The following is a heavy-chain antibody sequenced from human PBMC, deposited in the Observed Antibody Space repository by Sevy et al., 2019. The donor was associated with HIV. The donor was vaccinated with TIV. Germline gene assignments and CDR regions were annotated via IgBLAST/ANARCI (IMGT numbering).Heavy chain of an antibody. J-gene: IGHJ3*02. Sequence: SETLSLTCTVSGGSISKSSYYWGWVRQPPGNGLEWIWSLYYSGSSYSNPSLKSRVTISVDTSNSQFSLKLSSVTAAETAVYYCASTGNYYDSSGYYFGAFDIWGQGTMVTVSS. CDR3: ASTGNYYDSSGYYFGAFDI. D-gene: IGHD3-22*01. CDR1: GGSISKSSYY. V-gene: IGHV4-39*01. CDR2: LYYSGSS.